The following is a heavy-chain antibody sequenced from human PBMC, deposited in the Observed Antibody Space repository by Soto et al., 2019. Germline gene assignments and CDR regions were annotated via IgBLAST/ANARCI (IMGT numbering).Heavy chain of an antibody. D-gene: IGHD6-13*01. V-gene: IGHV3-30*18. CDR3: AKDRSRYQQLDGHWLDP. CDR1: GFTFSSYG. CDR2: ISYDGSNK. Sequence: LSCAASGFTFSSYGMHWVRQAPGKGLEWVAVISYDGSNKYYADSVKGRFTISRDNSKNTLYLQMNSLRAEDTAVYYCAKDRSRYQQLDGHWLDPWGQGPLVTVYS. J-gene: IGHJ5*02.